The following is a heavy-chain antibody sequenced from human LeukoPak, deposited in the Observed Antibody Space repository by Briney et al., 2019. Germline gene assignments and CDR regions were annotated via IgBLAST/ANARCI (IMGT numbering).Heavy chain of an antibody. V-gene: IGHV3-23*01. CDR3: ARDHVVTTLGFDY. CDR1: GFTLTNHA. Sequence: EGSLRLSCAVSGFTLTNHAVSWVRQAPGKGLEWLSAISISGDDTYYADSVKGRFTISRDTSKNTLYLQMNSLRAEDTAVYYCARDHVVTTLGFDYWGQGTLVTVSS. J-gene: IGHJ4*02. CDR2: ISISGDDT. D-gene: IGHD4-23*01.